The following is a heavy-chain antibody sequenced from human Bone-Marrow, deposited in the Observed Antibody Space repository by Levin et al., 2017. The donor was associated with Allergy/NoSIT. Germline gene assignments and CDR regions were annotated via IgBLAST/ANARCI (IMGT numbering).Heavy chain of an antibody. CDR1: GFTFSSYA. CDR2: IKGSGDST. Sequence: GGSLRLSCAASGFTFSSYAMGWVRQAPGKGLEWVSLIKGSGDSTYYVDSVKGRFTISRDNSKNTLHLQMNNLRAEDTAVYYCAKDHDSSGYPTFDYWGQGTLVTVSS. D-gene: IGHD3-22*01. CDR3: AKDHDSSGYPTFDY. V-gene: IGHV3-23*01. J-gene: IGHJ4*02.